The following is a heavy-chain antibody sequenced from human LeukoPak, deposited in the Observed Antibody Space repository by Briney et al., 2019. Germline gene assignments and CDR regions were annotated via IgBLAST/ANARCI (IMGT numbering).Heavy chain of an antibody. CDR1: GGSISSGDYY. CDR2: IYYSGST. V-gene: IGHV4-30-4*01. D-gene: IGHD2-21*02. J-gene: IGHJ4*02. Sequence: SQTLSLTCTVSGGSISSGDYYWSWIRQPPGKGLEWIGYIYYSGSTYYNPSLKSRVTISVDTSKNQFSLKLSSVTAADTAVYYCANVVVTAPYYFDYWGQGTLVTVSS. CDR3: ANVVVTAPYYFDY.